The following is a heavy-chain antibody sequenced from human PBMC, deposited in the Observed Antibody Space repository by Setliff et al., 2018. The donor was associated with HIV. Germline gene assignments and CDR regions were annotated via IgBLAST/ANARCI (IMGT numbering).Heavy chain of an antibody. Sequence: SVKVSCKASGGTFGSYAISWVRQAPGQGLEWLGGIIPIFETTNYAQKFQGRVTITADRSTSTIYMELSSLRSDDTAVYYCARGQGVHFWVNDAFDIWGQGTMVTVSS. V-gene: IGHV1-69*06. CDR1: GGTFGSYA. CDR2: IIPIFETT. D-gene: IGHD3-10*01. CDR3: ARGQGVHFWVNDAFDI. J-gene: IGHJ3*02.